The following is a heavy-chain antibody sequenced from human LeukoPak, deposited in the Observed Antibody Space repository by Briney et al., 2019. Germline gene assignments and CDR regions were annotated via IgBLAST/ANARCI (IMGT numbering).Heavy chain of an antibody. D-gene: IGHD2-2*01. CDR3: ARDAIPAAILHAFDI. CDR2: ISSSRSYI. J-gene: IGHJ3*02. Sequence: GGSLRLSCAASGFTFSFYTMNWVRQAPGKGLEGVSFISSSRSYIYYADSVKGRFTISRDNAKNSLYLQMNSLRAEDTAVYYCARDAIPAAILHAFDIWGQGTMVTVSS. CDR1: GFTFSFYT. V-gene: IGHV3-21*01.